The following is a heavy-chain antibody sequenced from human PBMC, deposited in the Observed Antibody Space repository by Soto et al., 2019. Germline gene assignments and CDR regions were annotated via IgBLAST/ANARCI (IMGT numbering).Heavy chain of an antibody. CDR1: GFTFDDYA. V-gene: IGHV3-9*01. Sequence: GGSLRLSCAASGFTFDDYAMHWVRQAPGKGLEWVSGISWNSGSIGYADSVKGRFTISRDNAKNSLSLQMNSLRAEDTAVYYCARDHSNYDILTDYYYYYMDVWGKGTTVTVSS. D-gene: IGHD3-9*01. J-gene: IGHJ6*03. CDR2: ISWNSGSI. CDR3: ARDHSNYDILTDYYYYYMDV.